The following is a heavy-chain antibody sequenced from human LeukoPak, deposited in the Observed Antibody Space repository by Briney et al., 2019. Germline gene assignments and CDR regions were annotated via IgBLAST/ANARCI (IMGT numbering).Heavy chain of an antibody. Sequence: SETLSLNCAVYAGTFSGYYWSWIRQPPGKGLEWIGEINHSGSTNYNQSLKSRVTISVDTSKNQFSLKLSSVTAADTAVHYCARPHRSGWYGVGQKGWFDPWGQGTLVTVSS. V-gene: IGHV4-34*01. J-gene: IGHJ5*02. CDR1: AGTFSGYY. D-gene: IGHD6-19*01. CDR2: INHSGST. CDR3: ARPHRSGWYGVGQKGWFDP.